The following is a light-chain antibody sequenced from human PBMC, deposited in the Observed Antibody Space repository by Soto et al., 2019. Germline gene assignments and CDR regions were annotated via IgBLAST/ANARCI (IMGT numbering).Light chain of an antibody. CDR1: SSDVGVYNY. J-gene: IGLJ1*01. V-gene: IGLV2-11*01. CDR2: DVS. CDR3: FSYAGSYNLV. Sequence: QSALTQPRSVSGSPGQSVTISCTGTSSDVGVYNYVSWYQQYPGKAPKIMIYDVSKRPSGVPDRFSGSKSDNTASLTISGLQAEDEAHYYCFSYAGSYNLVFGRGTKVTV.